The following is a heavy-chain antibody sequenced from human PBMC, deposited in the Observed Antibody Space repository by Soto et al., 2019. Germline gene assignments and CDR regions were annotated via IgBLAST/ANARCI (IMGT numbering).Heavy chain of an antibody. J-gene: IGHJ4*02. V-gene: IGHV4-61*01. CDR1: GGSVSSGSHY. D-gene: IGHD6-13*01. Sequence: QVQLQESGPGLVKPSETLSLTCTVSGGSVSSGSHYWSWIRQPPGKGLECLGNIYYSGSTNYNPPLRSRVTISVDTSKNQFSLKLSSVTAADTAVYYCARLVAAGLIFDYWGQGSLVTVSS. CDR3: ARLVAAGLIFDY. CDR2: IYYSGST.